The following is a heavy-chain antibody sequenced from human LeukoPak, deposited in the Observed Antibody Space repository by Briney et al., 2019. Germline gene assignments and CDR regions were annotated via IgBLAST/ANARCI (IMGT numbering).Heavy chain of an antibody. V-gene: IGHV3-20*04. CDR1: GFTFDDYG. Sequence: RPGGSLRLSCAASGFTFDDYGMSWVRQAPGKGLEWVSGINWNGGSTGYADSVKGRFTISRDNAKNSLYLQMNSLRAEDTALYYCAREGRTGSGYYYGYWGQGTLVTVSS. J-gene: IGHJ4*02. CDR3: AREGRTGSGYYYGY. D-gene: IGHD3-22*01. CDR2: INWNGGST.